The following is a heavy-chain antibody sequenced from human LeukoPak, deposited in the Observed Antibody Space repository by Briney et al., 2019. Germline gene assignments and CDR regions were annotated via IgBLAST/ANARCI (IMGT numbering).Heavy chain of an antibody. CDR1: GGSFTGYY. D-gene: IGHD3-9*01. Sequence: SETLSLTCAVYGGSFTGYYWSWIRQPPEKGLEWIGEINHSGVTNYNPSLKSRVTISEDTSKRQFSLKLSSVTAADTAVYYCVTNYDILTAYHGYWGQGTLVTVSS. J-gene: IGHJ4*02. V-gene: IGHV4-34*01. CDR3: VTNYDILTAYHGY. CDR2: INHSGVT.